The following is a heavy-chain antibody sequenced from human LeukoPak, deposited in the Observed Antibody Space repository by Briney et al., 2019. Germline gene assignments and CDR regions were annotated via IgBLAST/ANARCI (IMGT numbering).Heavy chain of an antibody. CDR3: AREHSSSFFDY. V-gene: IGHV4-34*01. D-gene: IGHD6-13*01. Sequence: SETLSLTCTVSGGSISSYYWSWIRQPPGKGLEWIGEINHSGSTNYNPSLKSRVTISVDTSKNQFSLKLSSVTAADTAVYYCAREHSSSFFDYWGQGTLVTVSS. J-gene: IGHJ4*02. CDR1: GGSISSYY. CDR2: INHSGST.